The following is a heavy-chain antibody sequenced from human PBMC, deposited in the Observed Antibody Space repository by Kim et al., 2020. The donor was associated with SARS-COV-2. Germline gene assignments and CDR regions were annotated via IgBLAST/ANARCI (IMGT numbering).Heavy chain of an antibody. D-gene: IGHD6-13*01. Sequence: SETLSLTCTVSGDSITRGSYYWGWIRQPPGKGLEWIASIYYSGTTYYNPSFKSRVAISVDTSKNQISLSLSSVTAADTAVFYCARTQQTYYFDSWGQGTLVTVSS. J-gene: IGHJ4*02. V-gene: IGHV4-39*01. CDR2: IYYSGTT. CDR1: GDSITRGSYY. CDR3: ARTQQTYYFDS.